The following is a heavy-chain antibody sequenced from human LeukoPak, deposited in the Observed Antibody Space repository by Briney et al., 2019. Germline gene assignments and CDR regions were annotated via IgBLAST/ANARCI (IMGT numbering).Heavy chain of an antibody. Sequence: SETLSLTCTVSGGSISSSIYYWGWIRQPPGKGLVWIGSIYYSGSTYYNPSLNSRVTISVDTSKNQFSLKLSSVTAADTAAYFCARCPNYYDSSGWHYSGSDYWGQGTLVTVSS. J-gene: IGHJ4*02. CDR1: GGSISSSIYY. CDR3: ARCPNYYDSSGWHYSGSDY. D-gene: IGHD3-22*01. CDR2: IYYSGST. V-gene: IGHV4-39*01.